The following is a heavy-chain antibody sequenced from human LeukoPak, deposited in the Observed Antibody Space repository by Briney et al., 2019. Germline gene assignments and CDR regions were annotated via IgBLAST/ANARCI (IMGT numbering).Heavy chain of an antibody. CDR2: IKVDGSEK. CDR1: GFTFNNFW. V-gene: IGHV3-7*01. D-gene: IGHD4-23*01. Sequence: GESLRLSCEASGFTFNNFWMTWVRQAPGKGLEWVANIKVDGSEKYYVDSVKGRFTISRDNAKNSLYLQMNSLRAEDTAVYYCAKAVGYTGNSYYFDYWGQGTLVTVSS. CDR3: AKAVGYTGNSYYFDY. J-gene: IGHJ4*02.